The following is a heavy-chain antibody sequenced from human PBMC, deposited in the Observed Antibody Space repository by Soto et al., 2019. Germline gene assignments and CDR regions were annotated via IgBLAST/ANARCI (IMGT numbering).Heavy chain of an antibody. D-gene: IGHD5-18*01. Sequence: SETLSLTCTVSCSSISNGGYYWSWLRQHPRKGLEWIGYIYYSGSTYYNPSLKSRVTISVDTSKNQFSLKLSSVTAADTAVYYCARRMGLDTAMVPLFDPWGQGTLVPVSS. CDR3: ARRMGLDTAMVPLFDP. CDR1: CSSISNGGYY. V-gene: IGHV4-31*03. CDR2: IYYSGST. J-gene: IGHJ5*02.